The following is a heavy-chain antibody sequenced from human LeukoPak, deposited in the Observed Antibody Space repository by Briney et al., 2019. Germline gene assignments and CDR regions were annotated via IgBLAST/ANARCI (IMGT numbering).Heavy chain of an antibody. J-gene: IGHJ4*02. D-gene: IGHD3-10*01. V-gene: IGHV1-18*01. CDR2: VTAYNDNT. CDR3: ARALLWLGEPSHIDY. Sequence: APVKVSCKASGYTLTSYGISWVRQAPGQGLDWMGWVTAYNDNTHYAQKLHGIVTMTTDTSTSTAYMELRSLRSDDTAVSYCARALLWLGEPSHIDYWGQGTLVTASS. CDR1: GYTLTSYG.